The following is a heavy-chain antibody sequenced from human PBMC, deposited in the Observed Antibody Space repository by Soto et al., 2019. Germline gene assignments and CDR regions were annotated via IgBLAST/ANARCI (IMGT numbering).Heavy chain of an antibody. V-gene: IGHV1-3*01. CDR2: INAGNGNT. J-gene: IGHJ4*02. CDR1: GYTFTSYA. Sequence: QVQLVQSGAEVKKPGASVKVSCKASGYTFTSYAMHWVRQAPGQRLEWMGWINAGNGNTKYSQKFRGRVTITRYTAASPAYMELSSLRSEDTAVYFCARVSGWYYFDYWGQGTLVTVSS. D-gene: IGHD6-19*01. CDR3: ARVSGWYYFDY.